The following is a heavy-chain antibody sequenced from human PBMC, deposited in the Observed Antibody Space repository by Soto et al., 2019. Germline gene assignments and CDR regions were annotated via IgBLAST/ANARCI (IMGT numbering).Heavy chain of an antibody. CDR3: AKSRPLCSGGSSTAFQH. CDR2: ISVSGGST. V-gene: IGHV3-23*01. J-gene: IGHJ1*01. CDR1: GFTFSSYA. D-gene: IGHD2-15*01. Sequence: EVQLLESGGGLVQPGGSLRLSCAASGFTFSSYAMSWVRQAPGKGLEWVSAISVSGGSTYYADSVKGRFTISRDNSNNTLYLQMTSLRAEDTAVYYCAKSRPLCSGGSSTAFQHRRQGTLVPAS.